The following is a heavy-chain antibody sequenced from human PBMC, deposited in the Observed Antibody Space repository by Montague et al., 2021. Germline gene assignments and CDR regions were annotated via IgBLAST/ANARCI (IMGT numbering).Heavy chain of an antibody. CDR2: IGTAGDT. CDR1: GFTFSSYD. CDR3: ASTGAATAWRAYEI. Sequence: SLRLSCSASGFTFSSYDMHRVRQATGKGLEWVSAIGTAGDTFYPGSVKGRFTISRENAENSLYLQMNGLRAGDTAVYYCASTGAATAWRAYEIWGLGTMVTVSS. D-gene: IGHD7-27*01. V-gene: IGHV3-13*04. J-gene: IGHJ3*02.